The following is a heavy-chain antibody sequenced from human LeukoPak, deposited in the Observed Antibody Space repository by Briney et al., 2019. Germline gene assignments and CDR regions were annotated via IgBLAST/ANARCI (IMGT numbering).Heavy chain of an antibody. J-gene: IGHJ4*02. D-gene: IGHD3-22*01. CDR2: VSGSGGYT. Sequence: GGSLRLSCAVSGFTFSSYAMSWVRQAPGKGLEWVSSVSGSGGYTYYAGSVKGRFTISRDNSKNTLYPQMNSLRAEDTAIYYCAKDRPNYYDSSGHYYRRDGDYWGQGTLVTVSS. CDR1: GFTFSSYA. CDR3: AKDRPNYYDSSGHYYRRDGDY. V-gene: IGHV3-23*01.